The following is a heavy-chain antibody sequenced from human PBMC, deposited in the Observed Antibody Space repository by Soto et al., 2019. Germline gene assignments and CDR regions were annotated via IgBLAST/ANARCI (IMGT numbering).Heavy chain of an antibody. V-gene: IGHV1-69*13. J-gene: IGHJ6*02. Sequence: SVKVSCKASGCTFSSYAISRVRQAPGQGLEWLGGIIPIFGTANYAQKFQVRVTITADESTSTAYMELSSLRSEDTAVYYCARERGVAAAGKGDYYYYYGMEVWGQGTTVTVSS. CDR1: GCTFSSYA. CDR3: ARERGVAAAGKGDYYYYYGMEV. CDR2: IIPIFGTA. D-gene: IGHD6-13*01.